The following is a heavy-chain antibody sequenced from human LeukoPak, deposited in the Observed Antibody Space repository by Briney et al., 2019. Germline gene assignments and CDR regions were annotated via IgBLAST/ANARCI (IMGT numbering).Heavy chain of an antibody. V-gene: IGHV3-23*01. J-gene: IGHJ4*02. CDR2: ISGSGGST. Sequence: GGSLRLSCAASGFTFSSYAMSWVRQAPGKGLEWVSAISGSGGSTYYADSVKGRFTISRDNSKNTLYLQMNSLRAEDTAVYYCARARSSGWYGGHYYFDYWGQGTLVTVSS. D-gene: IGHD6-19*01. CDR3: ARARSSGWYGGHYYFDY. CDR1: GFTFSSYA.